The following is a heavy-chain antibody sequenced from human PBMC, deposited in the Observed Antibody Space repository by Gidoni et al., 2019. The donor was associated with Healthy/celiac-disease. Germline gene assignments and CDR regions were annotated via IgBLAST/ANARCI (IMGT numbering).Heavy chain of an antibody. D-gene: IGHD3-22*01. CDR1: GFTFSRSG. CDR2: IWYDGSNK. J-gene: IGHJ4*02. Sequence: QVQLVESRGGVVQPGRSLRLSCAASGFTFSRSGMPWVRQAPGKGLEWVAVIWYDGSNKYYADSVKGRFTISRDNSKNTLYLQMNSLRAEDTAVYYCARDADSSGYYLVYWGQGTLVTVSS. CDR3: ARDADSSGYYLVY. V-gene: IGHV3-33*08.